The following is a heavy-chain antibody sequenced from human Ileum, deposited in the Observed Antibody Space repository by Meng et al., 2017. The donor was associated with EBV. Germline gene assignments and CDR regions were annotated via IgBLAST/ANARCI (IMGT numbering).Heavy chain of an antibody. CDR2: IYHSGST. J-gene: IGHJ4*02. CDR1: GGSISSSNW. D-gene: IGHD6-19*01. V-gene: IGHV4-4*02. CDR3: ASFPPPGKQWLVTDY. Sequence: GQVAGSGPGLGEPSGTLSLTCAVSGGSISSSNWWSWVRQPPGKGLEWIGEIYHSGSTNYNPSLKSRVTISVDKSKNQFSLKLSSVTAADTAVYYCASFPPPGKQWLVTDYWGQGTLVTVSS.